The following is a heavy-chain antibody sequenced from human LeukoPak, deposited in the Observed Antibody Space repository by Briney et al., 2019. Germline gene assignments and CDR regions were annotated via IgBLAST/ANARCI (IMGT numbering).Heavy chain of an antibody. CDR1: GGSFSGYY. CDR3: ARALTYYYGSGSYPGLNWFDP. J-gene: IGHJ5*02. D-gene: IGHD3-10*01. CDR2: IKHSRST. Sequence: ETLSLTCAVYGGSFSGYYWSWSRQPPGKGLEGIGEIKHSRSTNYNPSLKSRVTISVDTSKNQFSLKLSSVTAADTAVYYCARALTYYYGSGSYPGLNWFDPWGQGTLVTVSS. V-gene: IGHV4-34*01.